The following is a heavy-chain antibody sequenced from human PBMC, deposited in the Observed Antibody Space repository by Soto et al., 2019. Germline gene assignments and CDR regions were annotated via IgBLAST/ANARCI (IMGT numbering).Heavy chain of an antibody. CDR1: GFTFSSYD. CDR3: ARGWLATGGTLSYMDV. J-gene: IGHJ6*03. V-gene: IGHV3-13*01. D-gene: IGHD6-13*01. CDR2: IGTDGDT. Sequence: PGGSLRLSCAASGFTFSSYDMHWVRQATGKGLEWVSGIGTDGDTYYLGSVKGRFTISRENAKNSFYLQMNSLRGGDTALYYCARGWLATGGTLSYMDVWGKGTTVTVSS.